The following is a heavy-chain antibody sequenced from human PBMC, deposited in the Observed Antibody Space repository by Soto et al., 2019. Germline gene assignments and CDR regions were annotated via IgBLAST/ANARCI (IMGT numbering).Heavy chain of an antibody. Sequence: QLQLQESGPGLVKPSETLSLTCTVSGDSISSTTYYWGWIRQPPGKGLEWIAIIYYTGRTYFNPSLKSRLTMSVDTSTNQFSLKLSSVTAADTAVYYCGRRGYGSSWFDPWGQGTLVSVSS. CDR2: IYYTGRT. D-gene: IGHD6-13*01. J-gene: IGHJ5*02. V-gene: IGHV4-39*01. CDR3: GRRGYGSSWFDP. CDR1: GDSISSTTYY.